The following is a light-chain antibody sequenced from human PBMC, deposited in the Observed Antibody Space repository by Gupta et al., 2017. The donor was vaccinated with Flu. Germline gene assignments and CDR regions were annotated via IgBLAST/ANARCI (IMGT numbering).Light chain of an antibody. CDR2: DVS. V-gene: IGLV2-14*04. J-gene: IGLJ1*01. Sequence: ITTTSTDTTSDVGGSDYVYWYQPHPGKAPNLLIYDVSSRRSAVPGRFSGSKYGTTASLTIAGLQAEEEADYYCHSYTTISTFSVFGTGTKLTVL. CDR1: TSDVGGSDY. CDR3: HSYTTISTFSV.